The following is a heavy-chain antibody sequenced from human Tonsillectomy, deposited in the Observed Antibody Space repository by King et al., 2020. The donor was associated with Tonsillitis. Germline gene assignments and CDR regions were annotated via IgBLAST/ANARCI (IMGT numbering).Heavy chain of an antibody. CDR2: IHGDGSNI. CDR1: GFTFSDFC. J-gene: IGHJ4*02. Sequence: VQLVESGGGLVQPGGSLRLSCAASGFTFSDFCMHWVRQVPGKGLVWVSRIHGDGSNINYADSVKGRFTISRDSAKSTLYLQMNSLRAEDTALYYCVRDLVGFTGLAFWGQGTPVTVSS. D-gene: IGHD1-26*01. CDR3: VRDLVGFTGLAF. V-gene: IGHV3-74*01.